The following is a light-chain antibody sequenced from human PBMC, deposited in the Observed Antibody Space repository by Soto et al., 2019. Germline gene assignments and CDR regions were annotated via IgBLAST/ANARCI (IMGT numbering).Light chain of an antibody. CDR3: QQRNFWPPWT. CDR2: DAS. Sequence: EIVLTQSPATLSLSPGERATLSCKASQSVNNYLAWYQQKPGQAPRLLIYDASNRATDIPARFSGSGSGTDFTITISSLEPEDFGVYYCQQRNFWPPWTFGQGTKVEIK. V-gene: IGKV3-11*01. J-gene: IGKJ1*01. CDR1: QSVNNY.